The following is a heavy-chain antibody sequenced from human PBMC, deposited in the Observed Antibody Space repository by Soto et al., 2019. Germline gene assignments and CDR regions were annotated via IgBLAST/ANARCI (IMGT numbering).Heavy chain of an antibody. D-gene: IGHD6-6*01. J-gene: IGHJ6*02. CDR2: IIPIFGTA. Sequence: QVQLVQSGAEVKKPGSSVKVSCKASGGTFSSYAISWVRQAPGQGLEWMGGIIPIFGTANYAQKFQGRVTITADESTSTAYMELSSLRSEDTAVYYCARTSPIAAWLPSYGMDVWGQGTTVTVSS. CDR1: GGTFSSYA. V-gene: IGHV1-69*01. CDR3: ARTSPIAAWLPSYGMDV.